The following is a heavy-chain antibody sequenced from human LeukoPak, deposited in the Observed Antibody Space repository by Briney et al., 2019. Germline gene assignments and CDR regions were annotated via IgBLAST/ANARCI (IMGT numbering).Heavy chain of an antibody. CDR1: GFTFGTYG. CDR3: AKGITIFGVVNNDAFDI. Sequence: GGSLRLSCAASGFTFGTYGMHWVRQAPGKGLEWVAVISYDGSNKYYADSVKGRFTISRDNFKNTLYLQMYSLRAEDTAVFYCAKGITIFGVVNNDAFDIWGPGTMVTVSS. D-gene: IGHD3-3*01. V-gene: IGHV3-30*18. J-gene: IGHJ3*02. CDR2: ISYDGSNK.